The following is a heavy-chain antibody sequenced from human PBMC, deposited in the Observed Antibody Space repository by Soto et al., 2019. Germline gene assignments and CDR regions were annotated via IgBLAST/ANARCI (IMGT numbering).Heavy chain of an antibody. CDR3: SSRAYDSNGYYRFDP. V-gene: IGHV4-34*01. J-gene: IGHJ5*01. CDR1: GGSFSGHS. Sequence: SETLSLTCAVYGGSFSGHSWTWIRPSQGQGMEWIGDINHSGRVNHGRSIKTRDTISLDTSKNQFTLTLIAVTAADTAMYYCSSRAYDSNGYYRFDPWGQGTMVTVSS. D-gene: IGHD3-22*01. CDR2: INHSGRV.